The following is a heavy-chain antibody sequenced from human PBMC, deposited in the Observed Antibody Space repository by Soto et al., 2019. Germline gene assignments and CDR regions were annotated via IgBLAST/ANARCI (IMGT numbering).Heavy chain of an antibody. CDR1: GFTFDDYA. D-gene: IGHD4-4*01. CDR3: AKDLYSNYGDAFDI. V-gene: IGHV3-9*01. J-gene: IGHJ3*02. Sequence: GGSLRLSCAASGFTFDDYAMHWVRQAPGKGLEWVSGISWNSDNIGYADSVKGRFTISRDNVKNSLYLQMNSLRAEDTALYYCAKDLYSNYGDAFDIWGQGTMVTVSS. CDR2: ISWNSDNI.